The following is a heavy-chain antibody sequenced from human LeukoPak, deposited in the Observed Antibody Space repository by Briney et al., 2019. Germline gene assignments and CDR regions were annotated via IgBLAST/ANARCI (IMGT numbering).Heavy chain of an antibody. J-gene: IGHJ3*02. Sequence: ASVKVSCKASGYTFTSYDINWVRQATGQGLEWMGWMNPNSGNTGYAQKFQGRVTMTRNTSISTAYMELSSLRSEDTAVYYCARGRWIQLWRRDAFDIWGQGTMVTVSS. CDR3: ARGRWIQLWRRDAFDI. V-gene: IGHV1-8*01. CDR2: MNPNSGNT. D-gene: IGHD5-18*01. CDR1: GYTFTSYD.